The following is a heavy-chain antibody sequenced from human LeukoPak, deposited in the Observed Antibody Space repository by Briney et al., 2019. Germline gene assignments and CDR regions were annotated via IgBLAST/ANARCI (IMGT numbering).Heavy chain of an antibody. CDR2: ISSSGSTI. J-gene: IGHJ6*03. D-gene: IGHD6-19*01. Sequence: GGSLRLSCAASGFTFSSYEMNWVRQAPGKGLEWVSYISSSGSTIYYADSVKGRFTISRDNAKNSLYLQMNSLRAEDTAVYYCARERPSQWLVPSNYMDVWGKGTTVTVSS. CDR3: ARERPSQWLVPSNYMDV. V-gene: IGHV3-48*03. CDR1: GFTFSSYE.